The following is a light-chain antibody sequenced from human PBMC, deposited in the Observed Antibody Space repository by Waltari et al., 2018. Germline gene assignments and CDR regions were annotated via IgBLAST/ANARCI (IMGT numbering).Light chain of an antibody. CDR1: QSVSRF. V-gene: IGKV3-20*01. Sequence: EIVLTQSPGTLSLSPGERGTLSCRASQSVSRFLAWYQQKPRQAPRLLIYGASTRATGISDSFSGSGSGTDFSLTFSRLEPEDFAVYYCQKYDRLPATFGQGTKVEIK. J-gene: IGKJ1*01. CDR3: QKYDRLPAT. CDR2: GAS.